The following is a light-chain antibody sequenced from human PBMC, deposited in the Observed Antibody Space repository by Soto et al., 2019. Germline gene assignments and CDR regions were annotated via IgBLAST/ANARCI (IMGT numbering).Light chain of an antibody. CDR2: DVS. CDR1: SSDVGGYNY. CDR3: SSYRSSNTVV. J-gene: IGLJ2*01. Sequence: QSALTQPASVSGSPGQSITISCTGTSSDVGGYNYVSWYQQHPGKAPKLMIYDVSNRPSGVSNRFSASKSGNTASLTISGLHAEDEADYYCSSYRSSNTVVFGGGTKLTVL. V-gene: IGLV2-14*01.